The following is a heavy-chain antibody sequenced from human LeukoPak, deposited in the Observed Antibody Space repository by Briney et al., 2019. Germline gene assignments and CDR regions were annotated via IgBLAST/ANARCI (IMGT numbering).Heavy chain of an antibody. D-gene: IGHD3-10*01. CDR3: ARDEGSGRFDWFDP. V-gene: IGHV4-4*07. Sequence: SETLSLTCTVSGGSISSYYWSWIRQPAGKGLEWIGRIYTSGSTNYNPSLKSRVTMSVDTSKNQFSLKLCSVTAADTAVYYCARDEGSGRFDWFDPWGQGTLVTVSS. J-gene: IGHJ5*02. CDR1: GGSISSYY. CDR2: IYTSGST.